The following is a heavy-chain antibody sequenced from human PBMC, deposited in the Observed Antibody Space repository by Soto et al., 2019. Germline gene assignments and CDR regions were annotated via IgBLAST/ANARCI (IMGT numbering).Heavy chain of an antibody. Sequence: ASVKVSCKASGYTFTSYYMHWVRQAPGQGLEWMGIINPSGGSTSYAQKFQGRVTMTRDTSTSTVYMGLSSLRSEDTAVYYCVRDNPYYYDSSGYYTPSYYFDYWGQGTLVTVSS. D-gene: IGHD3-22*01. V-gene: IGHV1-46*01. CDR1: GYTFTSYY. CDR2: INPSGGST. J-gene: IGHJ4*02. CDR3: VRDNPYYYDSSGYYTPSYYFDY.